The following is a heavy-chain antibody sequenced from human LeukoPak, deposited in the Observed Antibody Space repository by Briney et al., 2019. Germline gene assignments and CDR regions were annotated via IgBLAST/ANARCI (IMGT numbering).Heavy chain of an antibody. Sequence: SETLSLTCTVSGGSISSYYWSWIRQPPGKGLEWIGYIYYSGSTNYNPSLKSRVTISVATSKNQFSLKLSSVTAADTAVYYCARVNYDYVWGSYRFDYWGQGTLVTVSS. D-gene: IGHD3-16*02. V-gene: IGHV4-59*01. J-gene: IGHJ4*02. CDR2: IYYSGST. CDR1: GGSISSYY. CDR3: ARVNYDYVWGSYRFDY.